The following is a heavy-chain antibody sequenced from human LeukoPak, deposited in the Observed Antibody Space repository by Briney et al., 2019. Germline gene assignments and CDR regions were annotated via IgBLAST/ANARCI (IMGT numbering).Heavy chain of an antibody. CDR2: IYYSGST. Sequence: PSETLSLTCTVSGGSISSGGYYWSWIRQHPGKGLEWIGYIYYSGSTYYNPSLKSRVTISVDTSKNQFSLKLSSVTAADTAVYYCARLFAIGLPSNYFDYWGQGTLVTVSS. CDR3: ARLFAIGLPSNYFDY. J-gene: IGHJ4*02. V-gene: IGHV4-31*03. D-gene: IGHD5-18*01. CDR1: GGSISSGGYY.